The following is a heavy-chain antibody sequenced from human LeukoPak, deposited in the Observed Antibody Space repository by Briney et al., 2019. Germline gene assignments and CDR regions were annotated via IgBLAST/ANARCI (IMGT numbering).Heavy chain of an antibody. CDR1: GYSFTGYY. CDR3: ATLTQSL. V-gene: IGHV1-2*02. Sequence: GASVKVSRKASGYSFTGYYMHWVRQAPGQGLEWMGWINPNSGGTKYAQKFQGRVTMTRDTSISTAYMELSRLRSDDTAVYYCATLTQSLWGQGTLVTVSS. CDR2: INPNSGGT. D-gene: IGHD1-14*01. J-gene: IGHJ4*02.